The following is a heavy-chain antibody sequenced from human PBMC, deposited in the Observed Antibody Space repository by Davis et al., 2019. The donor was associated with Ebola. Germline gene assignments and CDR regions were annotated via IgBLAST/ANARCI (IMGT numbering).Heavy chain of an antibody. CDR3: ARGLVFGVVTLYYYGMDV. J-gene: IGHJ6*02. D-gene: IGHD3-3*01. V-gene: IGHV4-34*01. CDR2: INHSGST. CDR1: GGSFSGYY. Sequence: SETLSLTCTVSGGSFSGYYWSWIRQPPGKGLEWIGEINHSGSTNYNPSLKSRVTISVDTSKNQFSLKLSSVTAADTAVYYCARGLVFGVVTLYYYGMDVWGQGTTVTVSS.